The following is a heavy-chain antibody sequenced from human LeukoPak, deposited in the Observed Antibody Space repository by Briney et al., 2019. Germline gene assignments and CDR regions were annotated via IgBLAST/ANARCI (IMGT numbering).Heavy chain of an antibody. Sequence: PGGSLRLSCAASGFTLSTYGMHWVRQAPGKGLEWVAFIRYDGSNKYYADSVKGRFTISRDNSKNTLYLQMNSLRAEDTAVYYCAKVDPMGAHRPFDYWGQGTLVTVSS. D-gene: IGHD1-26*01. CDR1: GFTLSTYG. J-gene: IGHJ4*02. CDR3: AKVDPMGAHRPFDY. CDR2: IRYDGSNK. V-gene: IGHV3-30*02.